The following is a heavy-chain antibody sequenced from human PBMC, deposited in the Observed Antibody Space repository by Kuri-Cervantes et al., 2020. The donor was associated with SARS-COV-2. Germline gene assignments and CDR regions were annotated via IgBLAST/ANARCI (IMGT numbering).Heavy chain of an antibody. J-gene: IGHJ4*02. D-gene: IGHD3-16*01. Sequence: GESLKISCAASGFTFSSYSMNWVRQAPGKGLEWVSSISSSSSYIPYADSMKGRFTISRDNAKNSLYLQMNSLRAEDTAVYYCARGNYVMYSRWPTAPSDYWGQGTLVTVSS. CDR2: ISSSSSYI. V-gene: IGHV3-21*01. CDR3: ARGNYVMYSRWPTAPSDY. CDR1: GFTFSSYS.